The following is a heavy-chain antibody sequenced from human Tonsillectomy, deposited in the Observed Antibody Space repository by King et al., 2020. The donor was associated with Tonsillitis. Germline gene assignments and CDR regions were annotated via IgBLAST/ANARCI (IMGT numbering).Heavy chain of an antibody. CDR1: RNTFTSYH. Sequence: VQLVESGAEVKKPGASVKFSCKASRNTFTSYHVHCVRQAPGQGLEWMGGINPSGGSTSYAQKFQGRVTMTRDTSTSTVYMELSSLRSEDTAVYYCAREDCSSTSCYGYFDYWGQGTLVTVSS. J-gene: IGHJ4*02. D-gene: IGHD2-2*01. CDR3: AREDCSSTSCYGYFDY. V-gene: IGHV1-46*01. CDR2: INPSGGST.